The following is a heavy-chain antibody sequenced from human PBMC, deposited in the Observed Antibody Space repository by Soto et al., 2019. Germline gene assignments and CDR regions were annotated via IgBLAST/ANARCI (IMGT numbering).Heavy chain of an antibody. CDR3: ASGLAATFDY. J-gene: IGHJ4*02. CDR1: GGSFSGYY. CDR2: INHSGST. V-gene: IGHV4-34*01. D-gene: IGHD2-15*01. Sequence: SETLSLTCAVYGGSFSGYYWSWIRQPPGKGLEWIGEINHSGSTNYNPSLKSRVTISVDTSKNQFSLKLSSVTAADTAVYYCASGLAATFDYWGQGTLVTAPQ.